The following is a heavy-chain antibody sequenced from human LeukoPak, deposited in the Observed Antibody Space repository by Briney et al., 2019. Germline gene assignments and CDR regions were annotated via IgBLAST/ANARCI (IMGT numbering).Heavy chain of an antibody. Sequence: GGSLRLSCAASGLTFSSYAMSWVRQAPGKGLEWVSAISGSGGSTYCADSVKGRFTISRDNSKNTLYLQMNSLRAGDTAVYYCAKDWYGDYAGPFDPWGQGTLVTVSS. CDR1: GLTFSSYA. V-gene: IGHV3-23*01. CDR2: ISGSGGST. CDR3: AKDWYGDYAGPFDP. D-gene: IGHD4-17*01. J-gene: IGHJ5*02.